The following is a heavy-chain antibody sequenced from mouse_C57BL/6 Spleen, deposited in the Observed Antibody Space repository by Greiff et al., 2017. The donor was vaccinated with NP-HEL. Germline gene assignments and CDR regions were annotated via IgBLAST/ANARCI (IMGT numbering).Heavy chain of an antibody. CDR2: IDPANGNT. CDR1: GFNIKNTY. CDR3: ESASSDCDGYWYVDD. J-gene: IGHJ1*03. Sequence: VQLQQSVAELVRPGASVKLSCTASGFNIKNTYMHWVKQRPEQGLEWIGRIDPANGNTKYAPKFQGKATITADTSSNTAYLQLSSLTSEDTAIFFCESASSDCDGYWYVDDWGKGTPVTVSA. D-gene: IGHD6-1*01. V-gene: IGHV14-3*01.